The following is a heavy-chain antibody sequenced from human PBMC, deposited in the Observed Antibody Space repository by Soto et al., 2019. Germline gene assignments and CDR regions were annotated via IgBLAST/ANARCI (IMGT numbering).Heavy chain of an antibody. CDR1: GYKFTSYW. CDR3: ARLGDGSKIREGEYYYGMDV. V-gene: IGHV5-10-1*01. Sequence: PGESLKISCRGSGYKFTSYWINWVRQMPGKGLEWMGRIDPSDSYIAYSPSFQGHVTISVDKSVSTAYLQWSSLKASDTAIYYFARLGDGSKIREGEYYYGMDVWGQGTTVTVSS. CDR2: IDPSDSYI. D-gene: IGHD3-16*01. J-gene: IGHJ6*02.